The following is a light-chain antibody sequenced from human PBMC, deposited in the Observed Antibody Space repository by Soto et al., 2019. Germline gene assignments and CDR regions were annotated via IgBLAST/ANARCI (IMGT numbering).Light chain of an antibody. Sequence: ETVMTQSPATLSVSPGERATLSCRASQSVSSNLAWYQHKPGQAPRLLIYGASTRATGIPARFSGSGSGTEFTLTISSLQSEDFAVYYCQQYNNWPTFGHGTRLEIK. CDR2: GAS. J-gene: IGKJ5*01. CDR3: QQYNNWPT. V-gene: IGKV3-15*01. CDR1: QSVSSN.